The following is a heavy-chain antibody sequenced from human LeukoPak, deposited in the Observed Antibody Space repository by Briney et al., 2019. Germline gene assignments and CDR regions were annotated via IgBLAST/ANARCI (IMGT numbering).Heavy chain of an antibody. V-gene: IGHV4-59*01. D-gene: IGHD3-22*01. CDR3: AREGPGIVVGAGAPMFDY. Sequence: SETLSLTCTVSGGSISSYYWSWIRQPPGKGLEWIGYIYYSGSTNYNPSLKSRVTISVDTSKNQFSLKLSSVTAADTAVYYCAREGPGIVVGAGAPMFDYWGQGTLVTVSS. CDR1: GGSISSYY. J-gene: IGHJ4*02. CDR2: IYYSGST.